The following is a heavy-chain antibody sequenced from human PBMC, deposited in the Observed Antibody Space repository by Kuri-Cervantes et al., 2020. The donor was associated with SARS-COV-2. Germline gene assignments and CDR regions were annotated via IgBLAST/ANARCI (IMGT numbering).Heavy chain of an antibody. V-gene: IGHV1-8*02. CDR1: GYTFNIYD. D-gene: IGHD6-13*01. Sequence: ASVKVSCKAFGYTFNIYDINWVRQAPGQGLEWMGWINPNSGVTGYAQKFQGRVIMTRDTSRNTAYMELRSLRSDDTAVYYCASFTLDLPYSSSWKNFDYWGQGTLVTVSS. CDR3: ASFTLDLPYSSSWKNFDY. J-gene: IGHJ4*02. CDR2: INPNSGVT.